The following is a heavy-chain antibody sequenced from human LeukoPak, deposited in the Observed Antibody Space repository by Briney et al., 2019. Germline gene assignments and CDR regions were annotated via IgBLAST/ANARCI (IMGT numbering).Heavy chain of an antibody. CDR1: GYTFTSYG. Sequence: GASVKVSCKASGYTFTSYGISWVRQAPGQGLEWMGWISAYNGNTNYAQKLQGRVTMTTDTSTSTAYMELRSLRSDDTAVYYCARSGQQWLGPNSDFDYWGQGTLVTVSS. CDR2: ISAYNGNT. CDR3: ARSGQQWLGPNSDFDY. J-gene: IGHJ4*02. D-gene: IGHD6-19*01. V-gene: IGHV1-18*01.